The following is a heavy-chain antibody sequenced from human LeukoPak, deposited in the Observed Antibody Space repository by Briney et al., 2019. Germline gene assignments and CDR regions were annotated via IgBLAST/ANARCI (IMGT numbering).Heavy chain of an antibody. CDR3: ARERGPYCSGGSCYSDY. V-gene: IGHV3-7*01. J-gene: IGHJ4*02. D-gene: IGHD2-15*01. CDR2: IKQDGSEK. Sequence: GGSLRLSCAASGFTFSSYWMSWVRQAPGKGLEWVANIKQDGSEKYYVDSVKGRFTISRDNAKNSLYLQMNSLRAEDTAVYYCARERGPYCSGGSCYSDYWGQGTLVTVSS. CDR1: GFTFSSYW.